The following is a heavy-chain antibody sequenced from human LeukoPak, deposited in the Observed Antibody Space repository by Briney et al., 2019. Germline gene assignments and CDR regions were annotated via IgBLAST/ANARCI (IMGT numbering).Heavy chain of an antibody. D-gene: IGHD3-10*01. J-gene: IGHJ2*01. Sequence: SETLSLTCTVSGGSLSSRNYYWGWIRQPPGKGLEWIGTIYYSGSTYYNPSLKSRVTISVDTSKNHFSLRLSSVTAAGTAEYYCARDSPMVRGLIGYFDLWGRGTLVTVSS. CDR3: ARDSPMVRGLIGYFDL. CDR1: GGSLSSRNYY. CDR2: IYYSGST. V-gene: IGHV4-39*02.